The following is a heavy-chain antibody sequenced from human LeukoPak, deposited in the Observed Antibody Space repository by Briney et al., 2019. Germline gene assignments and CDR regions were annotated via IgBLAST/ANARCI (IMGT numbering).Heavy chain of an antibody. CDR2: ISYDGHSK. CDR3: AKEFCQGSCSQDYFDY. V-gene: IGHV3-30*18. J-gene: IGHJ4*02. CDR1: GFTLSTHG. D-gene: IGHD2-15*01. Sequence: ARGSLRVSCAASGFTLSTHGIHWVRQAPRKRLEWVSVISYDGHSKYYADSVKGRFTISRDNAKNTVSMQMNSLTPEDTAVYYCAKEFCQGSCSQDYFDYWGQGTLVTVSS.